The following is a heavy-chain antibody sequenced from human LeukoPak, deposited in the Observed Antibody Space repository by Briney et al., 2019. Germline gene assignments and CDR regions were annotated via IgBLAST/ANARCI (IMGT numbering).Heavy chain of an antibody. CDR2: FDPEDGET. Sequence: ASVKVSCKVSGYTLTELSMHWVRQAPGKGLEWMGGFDPEDGETIYAQKFRGRVTMTEDTSTDTAYMELSSLRSEDTAVYYCAPLGYSSGWFRSWFDPWGQGTLVTVSS. CDR3: APLGYSSGWFRSWFDP. D-gene: IGHD6-19*01. V-gene: IGHV1-24*01. CDR1: GYTLTELS. J-gene: IGHJ5*02.